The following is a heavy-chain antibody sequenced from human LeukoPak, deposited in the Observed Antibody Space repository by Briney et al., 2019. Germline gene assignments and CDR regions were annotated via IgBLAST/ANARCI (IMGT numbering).Heavy chain of an antibody. D-gene: IGHD3-3*01. V-gene: IGHV3-23*01. CDR3: ATDRGWRTSGYYLYYFEY. CDR1: GFTFSTNA. J-gene: IGHJ4*02. CDR2: ISGSGAST. Sequence: GGSLRLSCLTSGFTFSTNAMSWVRQAPGKGLEWISGISGSGASTYYADSVTGRFTISRDNSRNTLYLQMSSLRAEDTAVYYCATDRGWRTSGYYLYYFEYWGQGTLVTYSS.